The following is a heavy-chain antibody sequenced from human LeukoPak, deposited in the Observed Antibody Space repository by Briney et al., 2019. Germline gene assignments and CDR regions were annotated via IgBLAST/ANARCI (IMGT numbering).Heavy chain of an antibody. D-gene: IGHD3-16*01. J-gene: IGHJ6*03. CDR2: VNPKSGGT. V-gene: IGHV1-2*02. CDR3: VRDDDTLAYGVGYYVDV. Sequence: SVKLSCKVSGLLFTGQFIHWVRQAPGQGLEWMGWVNPKSGGTNSAPKFRGRVTMTVDTSITTIYMELRSLRSKDTAVYYCVRDDDTLAYGVGYYVDVWGTGTTVTVTS. CDR1: GLLFTGQF.